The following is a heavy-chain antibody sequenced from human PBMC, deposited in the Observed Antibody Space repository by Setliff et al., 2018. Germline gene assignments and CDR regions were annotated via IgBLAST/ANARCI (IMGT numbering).Heavy chain of an antibody. CDR3: ARDTRVRDSSSVPSDTFDI. Sequence: LTCSVSGGSISTYYWSWIRQPPGKGLEWIGNINYSGNSNYIPSLKSRVTISVDTPKNQFSLKLSSVTAADTAVYYCARDTRVRDSSSVPSDTFDIWGRGTMVTVSS. D-gene: IGHD2-15*01. J-gene: IGHJ3*02. CDR1: GGSISTYY. CDR2: INYSGNS. V-gene: IGHV4-59*01.